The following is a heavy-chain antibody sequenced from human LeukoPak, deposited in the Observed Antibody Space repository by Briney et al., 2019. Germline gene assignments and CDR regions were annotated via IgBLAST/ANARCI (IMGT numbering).Heavy chain of an antibody. CDR1: GFTFSSYG. Sequence: GGSLRLSCAASGFTFSSYGMHWVRQAPGKGLEWVTFIRYDGSNKYYADSVKGRFTISRDNSKNTLYLQMNSLRAEDTAVYYCAKEWWAYYYDSSGSYYKPDYWGQGTLVTASS. CDR3: AKEWWAYYYDSSGSYYKPDY. J-gene: IGHJ4*02. CDR2: IRYDGSNK. D-gene: IGHD3-22*01. V-gene: IGHV3-30*02.